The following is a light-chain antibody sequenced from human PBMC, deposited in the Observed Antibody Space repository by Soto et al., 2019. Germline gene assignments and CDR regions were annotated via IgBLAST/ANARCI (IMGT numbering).Light chain of an antibody. CDR1: QSVTSNY. V-gene: IGKV3-20*01. Sequence: EIGLTQSPGTLSLSPGERATLSCRASQSVTSNYLAWYQQKPGQAPGLLIYGASSRATGIPDRFSGSGSGTDFTLTISRLEPEDFAVYYCQQYGSSPGTFGQGTKLEIK. J-gene: IGKJ2*01. CDR3: QQYGSSPGT. CDR2: GAS.